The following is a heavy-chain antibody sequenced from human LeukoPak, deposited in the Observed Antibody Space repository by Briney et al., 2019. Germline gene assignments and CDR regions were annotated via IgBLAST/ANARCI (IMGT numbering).Heavy chain of an antibody. CDR3: ARDPHLDV. Sequence: SETLSLTCTVSGGSISSYYWSWIRQPPGKGLEWIGYIYYSGSTNYNPSLKSRVTISVDTSKNQFSLKLSSVTAADTAVYYCARDPHLDVWGKGTTVTVSS. V-gene: IGHV4-59*01. CDR2: IYYSGST. CDR1: GGSISSYY. J-gene: IGHJ6*04.